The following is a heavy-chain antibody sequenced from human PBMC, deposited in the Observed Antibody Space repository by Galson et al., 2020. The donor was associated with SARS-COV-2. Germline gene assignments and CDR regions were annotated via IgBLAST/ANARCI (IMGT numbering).Heavy chain of an antibody. CDR2: LYYSGST. CDR3: AGHTVEKDTTDHFDS. D-gene: IGHD5-18*01. Sequence: SETLSLTCTVSGDSISTSSWSWIRQPPGKGLEWIGYLYYSGSTNYNPSLKSRVTTSVDTSKNQFSLKMTSVTAADTAVYYCAGHTVEKDTTDHFDSWGQGTLVTVSS. V-gene: IGHV4-59*08. J-gene: IGHJ4*02. CDR1: GDSISTSS.